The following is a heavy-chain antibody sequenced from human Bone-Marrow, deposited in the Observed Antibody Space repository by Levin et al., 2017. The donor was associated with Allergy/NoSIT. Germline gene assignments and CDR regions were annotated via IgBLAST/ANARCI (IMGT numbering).Heavy chain of an antibody. CDR2: IKEDGSEK. CDR3: ARDQFRRATIGARWFDP. J-gene: IGHJ5*02. CDR1: GFTFSNSW. Sequence: GGSLRLSCAASGFTFSNSWMSWVRQAPGKGLEWVANIKEDGSEKYYVDSVKGRFTISRDNAKNSMFVQMNSLRVEDTAVYYCARDQFRRATIGARWFDPWGQGTLVTVSS. D-gene: IGHD5-24*01. V-gene: IGHV3-7*01.